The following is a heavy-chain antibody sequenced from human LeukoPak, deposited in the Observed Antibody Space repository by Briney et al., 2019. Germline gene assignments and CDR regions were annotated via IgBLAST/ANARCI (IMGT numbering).Heavy chain of an antibody. D-gene: IGHD3-9*01. CDR3: ARRGLTVFGAFDI. J-gene: IGHJ3*02. Sequence: ASVKVSCKASGYTFTGYYMHWVRQAPGQGLEWVGWINPNSGGTNYAQRVQGRVTMTRDTSISTAYMELGRLRSDDTAVYYCARRGLTVFGAFDIWGQGTMVTVSS. V-gene: IGHV1-2*02. CDR1: GYTFTGYY. CDR2: INPNSGGT.